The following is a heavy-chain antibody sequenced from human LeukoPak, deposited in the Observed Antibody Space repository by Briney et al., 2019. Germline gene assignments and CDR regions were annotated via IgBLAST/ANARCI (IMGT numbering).Heavy chain of an antibody. Sequence: SETLSLTCTVSGGSISSYYWSWIRQPAGKGLEWIGRIYTSGSTNYNPSLKSRVTMSVDTSKNQFSLKLSSVTAADTAVYYCARDRPFTTHDAFDIWGQGTMLTVSS. D-gene: IGHD3-3*01. CDR1: GGSISSYY. J-gene: IGHJ3*02. CDR2: IYTSGST. CDR3: ARDRPFTTHDAFDI. V-gene: IGHV4-4*07.